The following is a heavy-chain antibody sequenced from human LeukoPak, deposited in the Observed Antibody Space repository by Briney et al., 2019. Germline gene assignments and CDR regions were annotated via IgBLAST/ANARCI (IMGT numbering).Heavy chain of an antibody. Sequence: PSETLSLTCPFSVGSVLSGRYYGRWIRQPPGKGLEWIGYIYYSGSNNYNPSLKSRVTISVDTSKNQFSLKLSSVTAADTAVYYCARGPGIAAAGPESWGQGTLVTVSS. CDR2: IYYSGSN. V-gene: IGHV4-61*01. D-gene: IGHD6-13*01. J-gene: IGHJ4*02. CDR3: ARGPGIAAAGPES. CDR1: VGSVLSGRYY.